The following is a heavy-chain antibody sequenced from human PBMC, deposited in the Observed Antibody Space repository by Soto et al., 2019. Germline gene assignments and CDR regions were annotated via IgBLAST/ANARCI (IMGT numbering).Heavy chain of an antibody. V-gene: IGHV4-34*02. D-gene: IGHD3-22*01. CDR2: INHSGGT. Sequence: QVQLRQWGAGLLKPSETLSLTCAIYNGSFSGYYWSWIRLTPGKGLEWIGEINHSGGTNYNPSLTSRVSMSVDTSKNQFSLRLSSVTAADTAVYYCARPANDHYASSDYYHDAFDIWGQGRMVTVSS. J-gene: IGHJ3*02. CDR1: NGSFSGYY. CDR3: ARPANDHYASSDYYHDAFDI.